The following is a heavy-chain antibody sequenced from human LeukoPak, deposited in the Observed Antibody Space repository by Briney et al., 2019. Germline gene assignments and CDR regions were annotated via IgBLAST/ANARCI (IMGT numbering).Heavy chain of an antibody. CDR2: IYTSGST. V-gene: IGHV4-4*07. Sequence: SETLSLTCTVSGGSISSYYWSWIRQSAGKGLERIGRIYTSGSTNYNPSLKSRVTMSVDTSKNQFSLKLSSVTAADTAVYYCARDFDELLRFNWFDPWGQGTLVTVSS. CDR1: GGSISSYY. CDR3: ARDFDELLRFNWFDP. J-gene: IGHJ5*02. D-gene: IGHD1-26*01.